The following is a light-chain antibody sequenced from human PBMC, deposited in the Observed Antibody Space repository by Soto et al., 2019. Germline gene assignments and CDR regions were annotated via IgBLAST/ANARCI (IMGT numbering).Light chain of an antibody. CDR2: WAS. CDR3: QQYYDIPVT. V-gene: IGKV4-1*01. Sequence: IVMTQSPDSLAVSLREKAAIYCKSSQSVLYSSNNEIYFAWYQQKAGQPPKLLFYWASTRESGVPDRFSGSGSGPDFTLPISSLQAEDVAVYYCQQYYDIPVTLGGGTKAEIK. J-gene: IGKJ4*01. CDR1: QSVLYSSNNEIY.